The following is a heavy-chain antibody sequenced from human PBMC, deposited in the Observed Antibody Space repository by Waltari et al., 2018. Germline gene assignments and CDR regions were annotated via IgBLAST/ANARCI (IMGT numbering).Heavy chain of an antibody. CDR1: GFSFSRHE. V-gene: IGHV3-48*03. J-gene: IGHJ6*02. CDR2: ISSGGGVT. D-gene: IGHD6-6*01. CDR3: ARKSGSSVAVPLDYYGMDV. Sequence: DVQLVESGGVLVHPGGSLRLSCGASGFSFSRHEMEWVRRAPGKGLEWVAYISSGGGVTYYAKSVKGRFTISRDNGQNLLYLQMNSLRGDDTAIYYCARKSGSSVAVPLDYYGMDVWGQGTTVTVSS.